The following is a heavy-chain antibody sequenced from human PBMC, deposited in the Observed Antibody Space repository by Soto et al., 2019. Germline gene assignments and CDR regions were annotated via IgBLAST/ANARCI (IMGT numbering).Heavy chain of an antibody. CDR1: GGTFSSYA. CDR2: IIPIFGTA. D-gene: IGHD6-6*01. V-gene: IGHV1-69*05. CDR3: ARVEYSSSSYYYYSGMAV. Sequence: QVQLVQSGAEVKKPGSSVKVSCKASGGTFSSYAISWVRQAPGQGLEWMGGIIPIFGTANYAQKFQGRVTIRSDECTSTAYMELHRLRSAATAVYYCARVEYSSSSYYYYSGMAVWGQGTTVTVSS. J-gene: IGHJ6*02.